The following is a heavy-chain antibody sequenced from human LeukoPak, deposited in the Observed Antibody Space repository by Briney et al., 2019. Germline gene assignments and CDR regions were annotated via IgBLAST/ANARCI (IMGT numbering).Heavy chain of an antibody. CDR2: ISYDGSNK. V-gene: IGHV3-30*18. CDR3: AKRYDFWSGYYSDYYYYMDV. D-gene: IGHD3-3*01. Sequence: GGSLRLSCAASGFTFSSYGMHWVRQAPGKGLEWVAVISYDGSNKYYADSVKGRFTISRDNSKNTLYLQMNSLRAEDTAVYYCAKRYDFWSGYYSDYYYYMDVWGKGTTVTVSS. J-gene: IGHJ6*03. CDR1: GFTFSSYG.